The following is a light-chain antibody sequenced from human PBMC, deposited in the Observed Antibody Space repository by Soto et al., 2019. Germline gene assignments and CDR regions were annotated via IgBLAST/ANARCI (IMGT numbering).Light chain of an antibody. J-gene: IGLJ3*02. CDR2: NTN. CDR3: LLYVGSGIHWV. V-gene: IGLV8-61*01. CDR1: SGSVSTNNY. Sequence: QTVVTLEPSFSVSPGGTITLTCGLISGSVSTNNYPSWYQQTPGQAPRTLIYNTNTRSSGVPDRFSGSILGNQAALTITGAQADDECDYYCLLYVGSGIHWVFGGGTKLTVL.